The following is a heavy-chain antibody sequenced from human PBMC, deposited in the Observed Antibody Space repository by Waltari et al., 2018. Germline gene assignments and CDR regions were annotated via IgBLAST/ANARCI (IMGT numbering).Heavy chain of an antibody. Sequence: EVQLVESGGGVVRPGGSLRLSCAASGFSFDGHGMSWVRQGPGKGLAWVSGINWIGGSTGYADSVKGRFTISRDNAKNSLYLQMNSLRAEDTALYYCARSQEQWLVHFDSWGQGTLVTVSS. D-gene: IGHD6-19*01. J-gene: IGHJ4*02. CDR3: ARSQEQWLVHFDS. CDR2: INWIGGST. CDR1: GFSFDGHG. V-gene: IGHV3-20*04.